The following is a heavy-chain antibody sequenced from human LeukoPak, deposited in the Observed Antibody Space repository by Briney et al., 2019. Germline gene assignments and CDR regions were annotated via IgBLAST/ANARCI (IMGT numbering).Heavy chain of an antibody. J-gene: IGHJ4*02. CDR3: ARVGGDGYNFQPTYFDY. CDR1: GGSFSCYY. CDR2: INHSGST. V-gene: IGHV4-34*01. D-gene: IGHD5-24*01. Sequence: SATLSLTCAVYGGSFSCYYWSWIRPPPGKGLEWIGEINHSGSTNYNPSLKSRVTISVDTSKNQFSLKLSSVTAADTAVYYCARVGGDGYNFQPTYFDYWGQGTLVTVSS.